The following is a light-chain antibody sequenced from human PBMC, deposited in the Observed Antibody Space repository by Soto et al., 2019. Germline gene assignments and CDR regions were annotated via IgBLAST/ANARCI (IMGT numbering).Light chain of an antibody. CDR3: QQSYSTPQT. V-gene: IGKV1-39*01. Sequence: DVQMTQSPSAMSASVGDRVTITCRASQSISSYLNWYQQKPGKAPKLLIYAASSLQSGVPSRFSGSGSGTDFTLTISSLQPEDFATYYCQQSYSTPQTFGQGTMVDIK. CDR1: QSISSY. CDR2: AAS. J-gene: IGKJ1*01.